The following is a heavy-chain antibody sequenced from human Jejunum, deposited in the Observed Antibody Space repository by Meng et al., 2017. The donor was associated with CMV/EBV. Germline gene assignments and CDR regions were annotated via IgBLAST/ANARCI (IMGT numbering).Heavy chain of an antibody. V-gene: IGHV1-18*01. J-gene: IGHJ4*02. CDR3: ARVEVGITSGDY. CDR2: INAYNGDT. CDR1: GYTFTNYG. D-gene: IGHD1-26*01. Sequence: QGQQAQAGGEVKKPGASWKVSCKASGYTFTNYGITWVRQAPGQGLEWMGWINAYNGDTNYAQTLQGRVTMTTDTSASTAYMELRSLRSDDTAVYYCARVEVGITSGDYWGQGTLVTVSS.